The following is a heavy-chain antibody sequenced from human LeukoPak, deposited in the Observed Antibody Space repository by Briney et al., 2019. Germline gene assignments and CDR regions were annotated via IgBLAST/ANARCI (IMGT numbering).Heavy chain of an antibody. CDR3: ATLSSTLRVWFDP. Sequence: GASVKVSCKVSGYTFTDYYMHWVQQAPGKGLEWMGPVYPEDGETIYAEKFQGRVTITADTSTDTAYMELSSLRSEDTAVYYCATLSSTLRVWFDPWGQGTLVTVSS. CDR2: VYPEDGET. V-gene: IGHV1-69-2*01. J-gene: IGHJ5*02. CDR1: GYTFTDYY. D-gene: IGHD2-15*01.